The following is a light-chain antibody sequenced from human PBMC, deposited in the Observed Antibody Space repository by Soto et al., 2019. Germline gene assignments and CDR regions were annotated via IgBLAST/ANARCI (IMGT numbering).Light chain of an antibody. V-gene: IGLV2-14*01. CDR1: SSDVGGYNY. J-gene: IGLJ3*02. CDR2: EAS. Sequence: QSVLTQPASVSGSPGQSITISCTGTSSDVGGYNYVSWYQQHPGTSPKLMIYEASNRPSGVSNRFSGSKSGNTASLIISGLQAEDEGDYYCSSYTARSTWVFGRGTKLTVL. CDR3: SSYTARSTWV.